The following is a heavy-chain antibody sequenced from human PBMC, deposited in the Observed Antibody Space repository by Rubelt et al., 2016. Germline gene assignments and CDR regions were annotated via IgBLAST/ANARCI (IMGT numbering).Heavy chain of an antibody. V-gene: IGHV1-8*01. CDR2: MNPNSGNT. J-gene: IGHJ4*02. CDR1: D. CDR3: LRVVSGYCGGDCSED. Sequence: DINWVRQATGQGLEWMGWMNPNSGNTGYAQKFQGRVAMTRDTSINTAYMELSSLRSDDTAMYHCLRVVSGYCGGDCSEDWGQGTLVTVSS. D-gene: IGHD2-21*02.